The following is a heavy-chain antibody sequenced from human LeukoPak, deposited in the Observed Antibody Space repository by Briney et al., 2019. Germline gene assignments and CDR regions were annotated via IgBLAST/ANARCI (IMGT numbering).Heavy chain of an antibody. D-gene: IGHD6-13*01. CDR2: IKSKTDGRTT. V-gene: IGHV3-15*01. CDR1: GFTFSNAW. J-gene: IGHJ4*02. CDR3: TTGIAAAGNHDY. Sequence: GGSLRLSCAASGFTFSNAWMSWVRQAPGQGLEWVGRIKSKTDGRTTDYAAPVKGRFTISRDDSKNTLYLQMNSLKTEDTAVYYCTTGIAAAGNHDYWGQGTLVTVSS.